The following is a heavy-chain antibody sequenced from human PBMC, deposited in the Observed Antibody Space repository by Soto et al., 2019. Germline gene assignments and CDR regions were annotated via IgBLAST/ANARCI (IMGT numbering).Heavy chain of an antibody. V-gene: IGHV4-39*01. D-gene: IGHD6-13*01. CDR1: GGSISSSSYY. Sequence: QLQLQESGPGLVKPSETLSLTCTVSGGSISSSSYYWGWIRQPPGKGLEWIGSIYYSGSTYYNPSLKIRVTIAVDTPKNQSSQKLTSVTAADPAVYYCARQERRSSSPRWFDPWGQGTLVTVSS. CDR3: ARQERRSSSPRWFDP. CDR2: IYYSGST. J-gene: IGHJ5*02.